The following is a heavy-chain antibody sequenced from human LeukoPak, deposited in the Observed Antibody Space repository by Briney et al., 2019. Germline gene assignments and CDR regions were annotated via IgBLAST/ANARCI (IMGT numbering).Heavy chain of an antibody. CDR3: ARDQRYGEYVFDP. Sequence: ASVKVSCKASGYTFTSYDINWVRQAPGQGLEWMGWINPYSGATNYAQRFQGRVTMTRDTSIRTAYIEVSRLTFDDTAVYYCARDQRYGEYVFDPWGQGTPVTVSS. CDR2: INPYSGAT. CDR1: GYTFTSYD. D-gene: IGHD4-17*01. V-gene: IGHV1-2*02. J-gene: IGHJ5*02.